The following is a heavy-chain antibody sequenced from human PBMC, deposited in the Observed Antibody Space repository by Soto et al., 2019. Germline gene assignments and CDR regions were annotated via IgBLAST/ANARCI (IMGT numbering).Heavy chain of an antibody. CDR3: ARTVVVVAATNPEHNWFDP. CDR1: GGSISSYY. J-gene: IGHJ5*02. D-gene: IGHD2-15*01. Sequence: ASETLSLTCTVSGGSISSYYWSWIRQPPGKGLEWIGYIYYSGSTNYNPSLKSRVTISVDTSKNQFSLKLSSVTAADTAVYYCARTVVVVAATNPEHNWFDPWGQGTLVTVSS. V-gene: IGHV4-59*01. CDR2: IYYSGST.